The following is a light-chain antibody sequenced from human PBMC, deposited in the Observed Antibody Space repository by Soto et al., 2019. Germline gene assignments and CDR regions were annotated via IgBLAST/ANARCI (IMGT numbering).Light chain of an antibody. V-gene: IGKV3-20*01. CDR2: GAS. CDR1: QSVSSRY. J-gene: IGKJ5*01. Sequence: EIELTQSPGTLSLSPGERATLSCRAGQSVSSRYLAWYQQKPGQAPRLLIYGASSRATGIPDRFSGSGSGTDFTLTISSLQSEDFAVYYCQQYNDWPPITFGQGTRLEIK. CDR3: QQYNDWPPIT.